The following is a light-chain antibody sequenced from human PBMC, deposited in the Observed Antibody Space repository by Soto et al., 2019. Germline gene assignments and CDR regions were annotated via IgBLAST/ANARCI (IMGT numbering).Light chain of an antibody. V-gene: IGLV1-40*01. CDR2: GNS. CDR1: SSNIGAGYD. J-gene: IGLJ2*01. CDR3: QSYDSSLSGVV. Sequence: QSVLTQPPSVSGVPGQRVTISCTGSSSNIGAGYDVHWYQQLPGTAPKLLIYGNSNRPAGVPDRFSGSKSGTSASLAITGLQAEDEADYYCQSYDSSLSGVVFCGGTKLTVL.